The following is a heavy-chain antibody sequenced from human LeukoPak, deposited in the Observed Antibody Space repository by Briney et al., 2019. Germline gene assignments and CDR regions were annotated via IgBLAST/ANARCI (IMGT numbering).Heavy chain of an antibody. CDR3: AKDQVGAIASWIDY. CDR1: GRYW. CDR2: INSDGSWT. Sequence: GGSLRLSCAASGRYWMHWVRQAPGKGLVWVSHINSDGSWTSYADSVKGRFTISKDNAKNTVYLQMSNLRAEDTAVYYCAKDQVGAIASWIDYWGQGTLVTVSS. J-gene: IGHJ4*02. V-gene: IGHV3-74*01. D-gene: IGHD1-26*01.